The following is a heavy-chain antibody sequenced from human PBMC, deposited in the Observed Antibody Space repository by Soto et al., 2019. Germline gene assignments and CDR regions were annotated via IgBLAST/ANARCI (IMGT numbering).Heavy chain of an antibody. CDR1: GFTFSSYG. CDR3: AKDRSRVVGPGVVVIDC. V-gene: IGHV3-30*18. Sequence: GGSLRLSCAASGFTFSSYGMHWVRQAPGKGLEWVAVISYDGSNKYYADSVKGRFTISRDNSKNTLYLQMNSLRAEDTAVYYCAKDRSRVVGPGVVVIDCWGQGTLVTVSS. J-gene: IGHJ4*02. CDR2: ISYDGSNK. D-gene: IGHD2-15*01.